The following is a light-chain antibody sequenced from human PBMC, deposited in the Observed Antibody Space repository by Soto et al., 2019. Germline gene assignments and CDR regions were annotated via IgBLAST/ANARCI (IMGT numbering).Light chain of an antibody. V-gene: IGLV1-40*01. Sequence: QSVLTQPPSVSGAPGQRVTISCTGSSSNIGAGYDVHWYQQLPGTAPKLLIYGNSNRPSGVPDRFSGSKSGTSASLAITGRQAEDEADYYCQSYESSLSGWVFGGGTKLTVL. J-gene: IGLJ3*02. CDR1: SSNIGAGYD. CDR2: GNS. CDR3: QSYESSLSGWV.